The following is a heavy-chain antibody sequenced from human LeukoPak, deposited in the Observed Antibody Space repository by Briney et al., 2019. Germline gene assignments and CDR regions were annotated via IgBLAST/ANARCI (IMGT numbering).Heavy chain of an antibody. V-gene: IGHV4-38-2*01. J-gene: IGHJ4*02. D-gene: IGHD1-26*01. CDR3: ARVRSGSYYCFDY. Sequence: PSETLSLTCAVSGYSISSGYYWGWIWQPPGKGLEWIGNIYHSGSTFYNPSLKSRVTISVDTSKNQFSLKVSSVTAADTAVYYCARVRSGSYYCFDYWGQGTLVTVSS. CDR2: IYHSGST. CDR1: GYSISSGYY.